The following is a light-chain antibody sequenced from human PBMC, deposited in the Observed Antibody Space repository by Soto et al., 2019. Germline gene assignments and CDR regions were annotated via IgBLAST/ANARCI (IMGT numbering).Light chain of an antibody. Sequence: QSALTQPASVSGSPGQSITISCTGTSSDVGSSNYVSWYQHHPGKAPQLIIFDVSDRPSGVSHRFSGSKSGNTASLIISGLLAEDEAYYYCSSYTRGNSWVFGGGTKLIVL. CDR2: DVS. J-gene: IGLJ3*02. CDR1: SSDVGSSNY. V-gene: IGLV2-14*03. CDR3: SSYTRGNSWV.